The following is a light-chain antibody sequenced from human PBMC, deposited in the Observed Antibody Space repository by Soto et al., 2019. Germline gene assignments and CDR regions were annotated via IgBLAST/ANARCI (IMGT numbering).Light chain of an antibody. CDR3: QQYYTAIA. CDR2: RAS. CDR1: QSVLHSSNNENS. Sequence: DVVMTQSPDSLSVSLGERGTSNCKSTQSVLHSSNNENSLAWYQQKAGQRPKLLIYRASTRESGVPDRISGSGSGTDFTLTISSLQAEDVAVYYCQQYYTAIAFGQGTRLEIK. J-gene: IGKJ5*01. V-gene: IGKV4-1*01.